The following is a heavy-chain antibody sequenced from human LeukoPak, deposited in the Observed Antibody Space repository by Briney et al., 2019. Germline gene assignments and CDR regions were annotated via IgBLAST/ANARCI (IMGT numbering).Heavy chain of an antibody. CDR1: GYTLTELS. Sequence: GASVKVSCRVSGYTLTELSMHWVRQAPGKGLEWMGGFDPEDGVTIYAQKFQGRVTMTEDTSTDTAYMELSSLRSEDTAVYYCATDRGSVLRFLEWLSHWGQGTLVTVSS. V-gene: IGHV1-24*01. D-gene: IGHD3-3*01. J-gene: IGHJ4*02. CDR2: FDPEDGVT. CDR3: ATDRGSVLRFLEWLSH.